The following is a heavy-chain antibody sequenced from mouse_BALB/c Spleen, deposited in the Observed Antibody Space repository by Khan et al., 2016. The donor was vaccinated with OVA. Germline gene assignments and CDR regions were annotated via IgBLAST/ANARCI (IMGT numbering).Heavy chain of an antibody. CDR1: GYSFTNYG. CDR2: IKTYTGKP. D-gene: IGHD2-10*01. V-gene: IGHV9-3-1*01. J-gene: IGHJ4*01. Sequence: QIQLVQSGPELKKPGETVKISCKASGYSFTNYGMNWVKQSPGKALKWMGWIKTYTGKPTYADDFKGRFAFSLETSASTAYLQINNLKNDDTATYFCAIPPYLSYTLDHWGQGTSGTGSS. CDR3: AIPPYLSYTLDH.